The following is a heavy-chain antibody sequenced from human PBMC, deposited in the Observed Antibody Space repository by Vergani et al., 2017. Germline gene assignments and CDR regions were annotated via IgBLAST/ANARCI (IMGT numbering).Heavy chain of an antibody. V-gene: IGHV1-69*08. CDR3: AREGDIVATIGY. CDR1: GGTFSSYT. Sequence: QVQLVQSGAEVKKPGSSVKVSCKASGGTFSSYTISWVRKAPGQGLEGMGRSIPILGRANYAQKFQGSDTMTADKSTITAYMELSSLRSEDTAVYYCAREGDIVATIGYWGQGTLVTVSS. D-gene: IGHD5-12*01. CDR2: SIPILGRA. J-gene: IGHJ4*02.